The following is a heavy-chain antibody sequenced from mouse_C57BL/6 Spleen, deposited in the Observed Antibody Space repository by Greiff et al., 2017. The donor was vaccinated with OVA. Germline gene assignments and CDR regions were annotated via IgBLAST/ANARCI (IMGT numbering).Heavy chain of an antibody. J-gene: IGHJ1*03. D-gene: IGHD3-3*01. CDR3: ARGGTANFDV. CDR1: GYTFTSYW. CDR2: IDPSDSET. Sequence: VQLQQPGAELVRPGSSVKLSCKASGYTFTSYWMHWVKQRPIQGLEWIGNIDPSDSETHYNQKFKDKATLTVYKSSSTAYMHLSSLTSEDSAVYYCARGGTANFDVWGTGTTVTVSS. V-gene: IGHV1-52*01.